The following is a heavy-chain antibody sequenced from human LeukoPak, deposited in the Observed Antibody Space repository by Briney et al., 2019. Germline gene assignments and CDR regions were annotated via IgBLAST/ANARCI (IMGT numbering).Heavy chain of an antibody. CDR2: IYSGDSDT. V-gene: IGHV5-51*01. J-gene: IGHJ3*02. CDR3: ARGYSSNDAFDI. Sequence: GESQKISCKGSGNSATFKWIAWVRQMPGKGLEWMGIIYSGDSDTRYSPSFQGQVTISVDKSIYTAYLQWSSLKASDTAMYYCARGYSSNDAFDIWGQGTMVTVSS. D-gene: IGHD6-13*01. CDR1: GNSATFKW.